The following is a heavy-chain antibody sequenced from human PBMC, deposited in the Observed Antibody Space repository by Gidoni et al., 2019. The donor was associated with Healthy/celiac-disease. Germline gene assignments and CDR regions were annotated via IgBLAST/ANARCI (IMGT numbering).Heavy chain of an antibody. CDR2: IIPIFGTA. CDR1: GGTFSSYA. V-gene: IGHV1-69*06. D-gene: IGHD6-13*01. J-gene: IGHJ3*02. Sequence: QVQLVQSGAEVKKPGSSVKVSCKASGGTFSSYAISWVRQAPGQGLEWMGGIIPIFGTANYAQKFQGRVTITADKSTSTAYMELSSLRSEDTAVYYCARRASGSAAGTGAFDIWGQGTMVTVSS. CDR3: ARRASGSAAGTGAFDI.